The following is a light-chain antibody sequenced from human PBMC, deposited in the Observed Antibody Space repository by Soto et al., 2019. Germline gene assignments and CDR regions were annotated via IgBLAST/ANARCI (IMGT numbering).Light chain of an antibody. CDR1: QSVSSY. J-gene: IGKJ4*01. CDR2: DAS. CDR3: QQRSNWPPFLT. V-gene: IGKV3-11*01. Sequence: EIVLTQSPATLSLSPGXRATLSCRASQSVSSYLAWYQQKPGQAPRLLIYDASNRATGIPARFSGSGSGTDFTLTISSLEPEDFAVYYCQQRSNWPPFLTFGGGNKVDIK.